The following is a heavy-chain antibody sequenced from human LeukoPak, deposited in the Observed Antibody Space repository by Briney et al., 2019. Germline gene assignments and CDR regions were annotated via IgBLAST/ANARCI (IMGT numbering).Heavy chain of an antibody. CDR3: VKGGQDCSPTTCYYD. Sequence: GGSLRLSCVASGYIFNDYAVSWVRQAPGKGLEWVSAISGSGGTYYADSVTRPLTISRDNPKNTGYIQMNSLRAEDTAVYYCVKGGQDCSPTTCYYDWGQGTLVTVSS. CDR1: GYIFNDYA. V-gene: IGHV3-23*01. D-gene: IGHD2-2*01. CDR2: ISGSGGT. J-gene: IGHJ4*02.